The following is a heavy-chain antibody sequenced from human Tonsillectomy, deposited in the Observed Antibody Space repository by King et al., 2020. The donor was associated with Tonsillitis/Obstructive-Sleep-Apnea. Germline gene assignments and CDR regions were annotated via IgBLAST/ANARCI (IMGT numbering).Heavy chain of an antibody. CDR3: ARGPVDAYYYYYYMDV. Sequence: VQLVESGAEVKKPGSSVKVSCKASGGTFSSYAISWVRQSPGQGLEWMGGIIPIFGTANSAQKFQGRVTITADEFTSTAYMELSSLRSEDTAVYYCARGPVDAYYYYYYMDVWGKGTTVTVSS. CDR1: GGTFSSYA. V-gene: IGHV1-69*01. D-gene: IGHD3-9*01. J-gene: IGHJ6*03. CDR2: IIPIFGTA.